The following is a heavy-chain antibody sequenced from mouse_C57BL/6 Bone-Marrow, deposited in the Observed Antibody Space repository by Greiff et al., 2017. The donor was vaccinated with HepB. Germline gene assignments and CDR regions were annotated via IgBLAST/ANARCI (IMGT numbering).Heavy chain of an antibody. J-gene: IGHJ2*01. Sequence: VQLQESGAELARPGASVKMSCKASGYTFTSYTMHWVKQRPGQGLEWIGCINPSSGYTKYNQKFKDKATLTADKSSSTAYMQLSSLTSEDSAVYYCARFYYYGSKGYWGQGTTLTVSS. CDR2: INPSSGYT. V-gene: IGHV1-4*01. D-gene: IGHD1-1*01. CDR3: ARFYYYGSKGY. CDR1: GYTFTSYT.